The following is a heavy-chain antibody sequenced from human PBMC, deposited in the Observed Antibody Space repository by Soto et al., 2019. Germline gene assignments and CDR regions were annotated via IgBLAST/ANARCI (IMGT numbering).Heavy chain of an antibody. V-gene: IGHV3-64D*06. CDR3: VKPATQYQLLYYFDY. J-gene: IGHJ4*02. Sequence: GGSLRLSCSASGFTIRSYAMYWVRQAPGKGLEYVSANSSNGGSTYYADSVKGRFTISRANSKNTLYLQMSSLRAEDTAVYYCVKPATQYQLLYYFDYWGQGT. CDR2: NSSNGGST. D-gene: IGHD2-2*01. CDR1: GFTIRSYA.